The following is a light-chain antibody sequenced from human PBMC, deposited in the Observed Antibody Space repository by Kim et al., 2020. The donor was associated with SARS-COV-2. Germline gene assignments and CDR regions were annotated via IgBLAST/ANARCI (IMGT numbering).Light chain of an antibody. CDR3: QAWDSSTEV. J-gene: IGLJ3*02. CDR2: QDS. V-gene: IGLV3-1*01. CDR1: KLGDKY. Sequence: SYELTQPTSVSVSPGQTASITCSGDKLGDKYACWYQQKPGQSPVLVIYQDSKRPSGIPERFSGSNSGNTATLTISGTQAMDEADYYCQAWDSSTEVFGGGTQLTVL.